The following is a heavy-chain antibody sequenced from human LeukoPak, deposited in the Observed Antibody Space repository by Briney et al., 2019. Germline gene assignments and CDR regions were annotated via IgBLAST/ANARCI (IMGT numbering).Heavy chain of an antibody. Sequence: GGSLRLSCAASGFTFSSYAMSWVRQAPGKGLEWVSAISGSGGSTYYADSVKGRFTISRDNSKSTLYLQMNSLRAEDTAVYYCANSADYGDYFDYWGQGTLVTVSS. V-gene: IGHV3-23*01. J-gene: IGHJ4*02. D-gene: IGHD4-17*01. CDR1: GFTFSSYA. CDR3: ANSADYGDYFDY. CDR2: ISGSGGST.